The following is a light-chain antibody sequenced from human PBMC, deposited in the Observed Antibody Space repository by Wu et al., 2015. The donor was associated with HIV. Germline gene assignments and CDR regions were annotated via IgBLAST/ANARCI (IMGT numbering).Light chain of an antibody. V-gene: IGKV3-20*01. CDR3: QQYNSSPYN. CDR2: GAS. CDR1: ESVSGY. J-gene: IGKJ2*01. Sequence: VLTQSPGTLSLSPGEGATLSCRVSESVSGYLAWYQQRPGQPPTLLIYGASSRAAGIPDRFSGSGSGTDFSLTIRRVEPEDFAVYYCQQYNSSPYNFGQGTKLEIK.